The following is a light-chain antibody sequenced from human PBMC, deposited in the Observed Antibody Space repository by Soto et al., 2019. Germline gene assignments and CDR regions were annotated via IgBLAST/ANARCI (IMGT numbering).Light chain of an antibody. Sequence: IVMTQSPDTRSVSPGDRATLTCRAGQGVTTNFAWYQQKSGQSPRLLIYDVSIRATGVPARFSATGSETDFTHTISGLQSEDSAVYFCQQYNNWPFSFGHGTRLEIK. CDR1: QGVTTN. CDR3: QQYNNWPFS. CDR2: DVS. V-gene: IGKV3-15*01. J-gene: IGKJ5*01.